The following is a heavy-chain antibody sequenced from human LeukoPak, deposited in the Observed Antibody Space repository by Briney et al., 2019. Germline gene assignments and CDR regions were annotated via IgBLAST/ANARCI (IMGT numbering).Heavy chain of an antibody. V-gene: IGHV1-69*13. Sequence: ASVKVSCKASGGTFSSYAISWVRQAPGQGLEWMGGIIPIFGTANYAQKFQGRVTITADESTSTAYMELSSLRSEDTAVYCCARVGPSGYYYGMDVWGQGTTVTVSS. CDR1: GGTFSSYA. CDR2: IIPIFGTA. J-gene: IGHJ6*02. CDR3: ARVGPSGYYYGMDV.